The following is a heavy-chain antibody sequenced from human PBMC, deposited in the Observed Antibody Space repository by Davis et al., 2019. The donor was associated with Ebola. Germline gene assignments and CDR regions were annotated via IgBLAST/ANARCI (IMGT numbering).Heavy chain of an antibody. J-gene: IGHJ4*02. CDR1: GGSISSHY. CDR3: ARDSGYDPFDY. Sequence: MPSETLSLTCTVSGGSISSHYWSWIRQPPGKGLEWIGNIDNSGSTNYNPSLKSRVTISVDTSKNQFSLKLSSVTAADTAVYYCARDSGYDPFDYWGQGTLVTVSS. CDR2: IDNSGST. D-gene: IGHD5-12*01. V-gene: IGHV4-59*11.